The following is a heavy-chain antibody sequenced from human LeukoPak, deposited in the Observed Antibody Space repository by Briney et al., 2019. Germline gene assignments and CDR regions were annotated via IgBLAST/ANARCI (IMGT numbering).Heavy chain of an antibody. V-gene: IGHV1-46*01. Sequence: ASVKVSCKASGYTFTSYYMHWVRQAPGQGLEWMGIINPSGGSTSYAQKFQGRVTMTRDMSTSTVYMELSSLRSEDTAVYYCARARHCSSTSCYEGYYYYYYYMDVWGKGTTVTVSS. CDR1: GYTFTSYY. CDR3: ARARHCSSTSCYEGYYYYYYYMDV. D-gene: IGHD2-2*01. CDR2: INPSGGST. J-gene: IGHJ6*03.